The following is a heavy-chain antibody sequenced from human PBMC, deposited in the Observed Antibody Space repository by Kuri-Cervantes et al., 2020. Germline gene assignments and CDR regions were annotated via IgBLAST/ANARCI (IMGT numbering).Heavy chain of an antibody. CDR1: GGSISSGDYY. D-gene: IGHD2/OR15-2a*01. J-gene: IGHJ3*02. CDR3: VRRVIIVDTFDI. CDR2: IYYSGST. V-gene: IGHV4-30-4*08. Sequence: SETLSLTCTVSGGSISSGDYYWSWIRQPPGRGLEWIGYIYYSGSTYYNPSLKRRVTISVDTSKNQFSLNLTSVTAADTAVYYCVRRVIIVDTFDIWGPGTLVTVSS.